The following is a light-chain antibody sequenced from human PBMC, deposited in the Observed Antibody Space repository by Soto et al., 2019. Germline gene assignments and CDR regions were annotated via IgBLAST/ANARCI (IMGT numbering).Light chain of an antibody. CDR2: FSS. J-gene: IGLJ2*01. CDR3: AAWDDSLNGVV. Sequence: QSVLTQSPSASGTPGQRVTISCSGSSSNIGGNTVNWYQQLPGTAPKLLIFFSSHRPSGVPDRFSGSKSGSSASLAISGLQSEDEANYYGAAWDDSLNGVVFGGGTKLTVL. V-gene: IGLV1-44*01. CDR1: SSNIGGNT.